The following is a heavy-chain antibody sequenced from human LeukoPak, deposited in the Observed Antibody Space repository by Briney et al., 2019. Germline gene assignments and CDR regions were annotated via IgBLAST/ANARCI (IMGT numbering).Heavy chain of an antibody. CDR3: ARGRGIAAAGTFDY. D-gene: IGHD6-13*01. V-gene: IGHV4-34*01. CDR1: GGSFSGYY. J-gene: IGHJ4*02. CDR2: INHSGST. Sequence: SETLSLTCAVYGGSFSGYYWSWIRQPPGKGLEWVGEINHSGSTNYNPSLKRRVSISVDTSKNQFSLKLSSVTAADTAVYYCARGRGIAAAGTFDYWGQGTLVTVSS.